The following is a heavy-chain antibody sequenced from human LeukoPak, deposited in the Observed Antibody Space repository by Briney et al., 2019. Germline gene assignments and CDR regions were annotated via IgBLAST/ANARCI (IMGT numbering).Heavy chain of an antibody. V-gene: IGHV4-38-2*01. Sequence: SSETLSLTCAVSGYSISSGYYWGWIRQPPGKGLEWIGSIYHSGSTYYNPSLKSRVTISVDTSKNKFSLQLSSVTAADNAVYYCARRYCSGGSCYIGYWGQGTLVTVSS. CDR3: ARRYCSGGSCYIGY. CDR2: IYHSGST. D-gene: IGHD2-15*01. CDR1: GYSISSGYY. J-gene: IGHJ4*02.